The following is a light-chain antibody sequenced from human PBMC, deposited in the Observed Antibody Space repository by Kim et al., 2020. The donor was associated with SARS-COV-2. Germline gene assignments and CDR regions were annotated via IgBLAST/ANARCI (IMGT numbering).Light chain of an antibody. Sequence: SVSPGQTARITCSGDVLAKKYARWFQQKPGQAPVLVIYKDSERPSGFPERFSGSSSGTTVTLTISGAQVEDEADYYCYSAADNNLVFGGGTQLTVL. J-gene: IGLJ3*02. CDR2: KDS. V-gene: IGLV3-27*01. CDR3: YSAADNNLV. CDR1: VLAKKY.